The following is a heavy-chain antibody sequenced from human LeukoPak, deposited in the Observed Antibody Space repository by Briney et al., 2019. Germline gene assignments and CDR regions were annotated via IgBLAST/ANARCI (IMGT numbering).Heavy chain of an antibody. CDR3: ARVRAAALDY. J-gene: IGHJ4*02. V-gene: IGHV3-21*01. D-gene: IGHD6-13*01. Sequence: GGSLRLSCAASGFTFSSYSMNWVRQAPGKGLEWVSSISSSSSYIYYADSVKGRFTISVDNAKNSLYLQMNSLRAEDTAVYYCARVRAAALDYWGQGTLVTVSS. CDR2: ISSSSSYI. CDR1: GFTFSSYS.